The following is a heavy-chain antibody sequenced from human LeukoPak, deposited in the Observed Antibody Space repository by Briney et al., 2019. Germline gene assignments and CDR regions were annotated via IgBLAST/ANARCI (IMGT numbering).Heavy chain of an antibody. CDR1: GGTFSSYA. V-gene: IGHV1-69*13. CDR3: ARGVLSRTTVTMFWGGYYYFDY. D-gene: IGHD4-17*01. Sequence: SVKVSCKASGGTFSSYAISWVRQAPGQGLEWMGGIIPIFGTANYAQKFQGRVTITADESTSTAYMELSSLRPEDTAVYYCARGVLSRTTVTMFWGGYYYFDYWGQGTLVTVSS. CDR2: IIPIFGTA. J-gene: IGHJ4*02.